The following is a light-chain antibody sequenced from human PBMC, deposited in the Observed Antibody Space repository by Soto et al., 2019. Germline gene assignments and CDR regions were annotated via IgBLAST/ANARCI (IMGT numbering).Light chain of an antibody. CDR1: QTMRSSH. V-gene: IGKV3-20*01. J-gene: IGKJ4*01. CDR2: GAS. Sequence: EIVLTQSPGTLSLSPGERATLSCRASQTMRSSHLAWYQQKPGQAPRLLIYGASTRTFDVPDRFSGSGSGTNFTLTIRRLKPEDFAVYYCQHYGTSLTVGGGTKLDIK. CDR3: QHYGTSLT.